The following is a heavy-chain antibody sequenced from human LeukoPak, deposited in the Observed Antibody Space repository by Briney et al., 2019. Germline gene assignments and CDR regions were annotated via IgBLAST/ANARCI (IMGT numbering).Heavy chain of an antibody. D-gene: IGHD3-22*01. CDR1: GGSFKPYY. J-gene: IGHJ4*02. V-gene: IGHV4-34*01. CDR2: INHSGST. Sequence: SETLSLTCDVFGGSFKPYYWSWIRQSPGKGLEWIGEINHSGSTNYNPSLKDRLTIFLDTSKKQFFLSLRHVTAADTAVFYCARGLGGDASGYYFDSWGQGTLVTVSS. CDR3: ARGLGGDASGYYFDS.